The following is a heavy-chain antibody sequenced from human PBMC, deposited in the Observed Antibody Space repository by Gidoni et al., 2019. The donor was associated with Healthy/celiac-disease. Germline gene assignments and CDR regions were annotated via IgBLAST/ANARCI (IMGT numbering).Heavy chain of an antibody. V-gene: IGHV1-18*04. CDR1: GYTFTSYG. CDR2: ISAYNGNT. D-gene: IGHD3-22*01. J-gene: IGHJ4*02. Sequence: QVQLVQSGAEVKKPGASVKVSCKASGYTFTSYGISWVRQAPGQGLEWMGWISAYNGNTNYAQKLQGRVTMTTDTSTSTAYMELRSLRSDDTAVYYCARDATVSFIGRASRDSSGPRYWGQGTLVTVSS. CDR3: ARDATVSFIGRASRDSSGPRY.